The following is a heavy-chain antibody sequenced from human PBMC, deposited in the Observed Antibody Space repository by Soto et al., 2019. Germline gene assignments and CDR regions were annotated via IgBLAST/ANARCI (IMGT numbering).Heavy chain of an antibody. CDR1: GGSISSYY. V-gene: IGHV4-4*07. D-gene: IGHD3-9*01. CDR2: IYTSGST. CDR3: ARELSYYDILTGYSTLGYFDS. J-gene: IGHJ4*02. Sequence: PXETLSLTCTVAGGSISSYYWSWIRQPAGRGLEWIGRIYTSGSTNYNPSLKSRVTMSVDTSKNQFSLKLSSVTAADTAVYYCARELSYYDILTGYSTLGYFDSWGQGTLVTVSS.